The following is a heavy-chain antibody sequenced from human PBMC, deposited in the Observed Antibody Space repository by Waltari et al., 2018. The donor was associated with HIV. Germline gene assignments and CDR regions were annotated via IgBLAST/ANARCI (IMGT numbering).Heavy chain of an antibody. CDR2: INHSGST. V-gene: IGHV4-34*01. Sequence: QVQLQQWGAGLLKPSETLSLTCAVYGGSFSGYYWSWIRQPPGKGLEWIGEINHSGSTNYTPSLKSRVTISVDTSKNQFSLKLSSVTAADTAVYYCARIADYYDSSGYYYYYYGMDVWGQGTTVTVSS. CDR1: GGSFSGYY. J-gene: IGHJ6*02. CDR3: ARIADYYDSSGYYYYYYGMDV. D-gene: IGHD3-22*01.